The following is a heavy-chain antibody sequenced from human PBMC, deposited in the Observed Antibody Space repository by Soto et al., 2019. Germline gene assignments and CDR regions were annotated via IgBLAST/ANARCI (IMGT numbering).Heavy chain of an antibody. J-gene: IGHJ6*02. CDR1: GFTFSSYA. Sequence: GGSLRLSCAASGFTFSSYAMSWVRQAPGKGLEWVSAISGSGGSTYYADSVKGRFTISGDNSKNTLYLQMNSLRAEDTAVYYCAKMPYSGSYYGAHYYGMDVWGQGTTVTVSS. V-gene: IGHV3-23*01. CDR2: ISGSGGST. D-gene: IGHD1-26*01. CDR3: AKMPYSGSYYGAHYYGMDV.